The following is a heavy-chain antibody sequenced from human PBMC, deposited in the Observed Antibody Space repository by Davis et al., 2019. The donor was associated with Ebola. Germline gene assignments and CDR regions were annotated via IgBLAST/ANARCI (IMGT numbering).Heavy chain of an antibody. J-gene: IGHJ6*02. CDR2: TYYYRSKWFN. V-gene: IGHV6-1*01. CDR3: VRGWGRSGLDV. D-gene: IGHD1-26*01. Sequence: PSETLSLTCVISGDSVSSKSATWNWIRQSPSRGLEWLGRTYYYRSKWFNDYAASLKSRITINPDTSKNQFSLQLNSVTPEDTAVYYCVRGWGRSGLDVWGQGTTVTVSS. CDR1: GDSVSSKSAT.